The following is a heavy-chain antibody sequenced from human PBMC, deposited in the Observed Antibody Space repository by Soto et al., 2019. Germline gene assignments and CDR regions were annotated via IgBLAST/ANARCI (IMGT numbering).Heavy chain of an antibody. J-gene: IGHJ6*03. CDR1: GYTFTSYG. CDR3: ARMFKEYCSRTSCLHYYYYYMDV. Sequence: ASVKVSCKASGYTFTSYGISWVRQAPGQGLEWMGWISAYNGNTNYAQKLQGRVTMTTDTSTSTAYMELRSLRSDDTAVYYCARMFKEYCSRTSCLHYYYYYMDVWGKGTTVTVSS. V-gene: IGHV1-18*01. CDR2: ISAYNGNT. D-gene: IGHD2-2*01.